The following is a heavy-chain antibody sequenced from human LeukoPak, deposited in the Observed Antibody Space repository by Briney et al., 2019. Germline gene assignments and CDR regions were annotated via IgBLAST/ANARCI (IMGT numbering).Heavy chain of an antibody. J-gene: IGHJ4*02. V-gene: IGHV4-59*01. Sequence: KPSETLSLTCTVSGDSISGYYWSWIRQPPGKGLEWIGYIYYSGSTSYNPSLKSRVTISVDRSKNQFSLKVSSVTAADTAVYYCARSRSRGYSGDFDYWGQGTLVTVSS. CDR2: IYYSGST. CDR3: ARSRSRGYSGDFDY. D-gene: IGHD5-12*01. CDR1: GDSISGYY.